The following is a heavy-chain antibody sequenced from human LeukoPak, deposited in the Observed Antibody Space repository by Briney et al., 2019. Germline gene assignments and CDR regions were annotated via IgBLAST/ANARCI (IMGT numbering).Heavy chain of an antibody. CDR2: ISYDGTNK. Sequence: GGSLRLSCAASGFTFSSYAIHWVRQAPGKGLEWVSVISYDGTNKYYADSVKGRFTISRDNSKNTLYLQMNSLRAEDTAVYYCAKDYSSSCDYWGQGTLVTVSS. V-gene: IGHV3-30*04. J-gene: IGHJ4*02. CDR3: AKDYSSSCDY. CDR1: GFTFSSYA. D-gene: IGHD6-13*01.